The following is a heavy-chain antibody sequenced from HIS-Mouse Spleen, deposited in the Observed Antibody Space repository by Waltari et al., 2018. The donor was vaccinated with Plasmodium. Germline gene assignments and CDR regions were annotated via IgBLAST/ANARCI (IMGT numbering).Heavy chain of an antibody. Sequence: QVQLVQSGAEVKKPGASVKVSCKASGYTFTGYYMHWVRQAPGQGLEWMGWINPNSGGTNYAQKFQGRVTMTRDTSISTASMELSRLRSDDTAVYYCARVLGYKAAAGTFVEYFQHWGQGTLVTVSS. CDR2: INPNSGGT. D-gene: IGHD6-13*01. CDR1: GYTFTGYY. V-gene: IGHV1-2*02. CDR3: ARVLGYKAAAGTFVEYFQH. J-gene: IGHJ1*01.